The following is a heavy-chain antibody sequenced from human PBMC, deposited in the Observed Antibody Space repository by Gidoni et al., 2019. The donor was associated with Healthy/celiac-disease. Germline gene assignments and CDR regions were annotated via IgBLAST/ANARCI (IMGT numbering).Heavy chain of an antibody. D-gene: IGHD2-21*02. J-gene: IGHJ3*02. V-gene: IGHV3-9*01. CDR3: AKDLQGGDWAVGSDAFDI. Sequence: DVQLVESGGGLVQPGRSLRLSCAASAFTFADYAMHWVRQAPGKGLEWVSGISWNSGSIGYADSVKGRFTISRDNAKKSLYLQMNSLRAEDTALYYCAKDLQGGDWAVGSDAFDIWGQGTMVTVSS. CDR2: ISWNSGSI. CDR1: AFTFADYA.